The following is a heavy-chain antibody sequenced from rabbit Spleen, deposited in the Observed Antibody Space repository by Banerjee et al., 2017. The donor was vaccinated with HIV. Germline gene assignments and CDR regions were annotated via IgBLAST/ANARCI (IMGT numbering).Heavy chain of an antibody. CDR2: IEGGSSGFS. CDR1: GISFSSHSY. V-gene: IGHV1S40*01. J-gene: IGHJ6*01. Sequence: QSLEESGGDLVKPGASLTLTYTASGISFSSHSYMCWVRQAPGKGLEWIACIEGGSSGFSYSANWAKGRFTISKTSSTTVTLQMTSLTAADTATYFCARDSGSSFSSYGMDLWCQGPLVTVS. CDR3: ARDSGSSFSSYGMDL. D-gene: IGHD8-1*01.